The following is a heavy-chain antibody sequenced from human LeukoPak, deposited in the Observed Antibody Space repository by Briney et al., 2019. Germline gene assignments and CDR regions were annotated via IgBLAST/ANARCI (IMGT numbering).Heavy chain of an antibody. V-gene: IGHV1-46*01. D-gene: IGHD3-22*01. CDR1: GYTFTSYY. J-gene: IGHJ4*02. Sequence: GASVKVSRKASGYTFTSYYMHWVRQAPGQGLEWMGIINPSGGSTSYAQKFQGRVTMTRDTSTSTVYMELSSLRSEDTAVYYCARVGSRYDSSGYYDYWGQGTLVTVSS. CDR3: ARVGSRYDSSGYYDY. CDR2: INPSGGST.